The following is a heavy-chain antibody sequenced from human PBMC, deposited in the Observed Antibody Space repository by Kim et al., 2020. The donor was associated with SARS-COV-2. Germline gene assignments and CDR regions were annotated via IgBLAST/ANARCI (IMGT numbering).Heavy chain of an antibody. CDR2: IRSKANSYAT. CDR3: TSRSRITMVRGVIPAGNYGMDV. CDR1: GFTFSGSA. Sequence: GGSLRLSCAASGFTFSGSAMHWVRQASGKGLEWVGRIRSKANSYATAYAASVKGRFTISRDDSKNTAYLQMNSLKTEDTAVYYCTSRSRITMVRGVIPAGNYGMDVWGQGTTVTVSS. D-gene: IGHD3-10*01. V-gene: IGHV3-73*01. J-gene: IGHJ6*02.